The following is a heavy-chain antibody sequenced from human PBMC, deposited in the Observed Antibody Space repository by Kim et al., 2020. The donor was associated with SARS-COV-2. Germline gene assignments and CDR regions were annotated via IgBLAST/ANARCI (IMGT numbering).Heavy chain of an antibody. Sequence: GGSMRRSCAASGFTLKNEERTWVRQAPGKGLEWVSVITGNADNIYYADSVRGRFTISRDNSKNTLYLQMNSLRAEDTALYYCAQKEGSCGLTTCFPGM. CDR3: AQKEGSCGLTTCFPGM. CDR1: GFTLKNEE. CDR2: ITGNADNI. J-gene: IGHJ6*01. D-gene: IGHD2-2*01. V-gene: IGHV3-23*01.